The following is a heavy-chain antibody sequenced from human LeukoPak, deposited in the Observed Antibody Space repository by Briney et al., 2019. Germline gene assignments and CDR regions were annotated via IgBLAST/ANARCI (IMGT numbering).Heavy chain of an antibody. CDR2: IKSKTDGGTT. CDR1: GFTFSTAW. CDR3: ARVWGSFAGLGRLDY. Sequence: PGGSLRLSCAASGFTFSTAWMSWVRQAPGKGLEWVGRIKSKTDGGTTDYAAPVKGRFTISRDDSKNTLFLQMNSLRAEDTAVYYCARVWGSFAGLGRLDYWGQGTLVTVSS. V-gene: IGHV3-15*01. D-gene: IGHD2-15*01. J-gene: IGHJ4*02.